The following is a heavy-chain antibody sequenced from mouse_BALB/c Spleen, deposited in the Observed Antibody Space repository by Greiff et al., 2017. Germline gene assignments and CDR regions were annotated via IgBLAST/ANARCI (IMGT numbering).Heavy chain of an antibody. V-gene: IGHV5-12-1*01. D-gene: IGHD2-4*01. CDR1: GFAFSSYD. CDR3: ARHYDYGPRNFDV. J-gene: IGHJ1*01. CDR2: ISSGGGST. Sequence: EVQLVESGGGLVKPGGSLKLSCAASGFAFSSYDMSWVRQTPEKRLEWVAYISSGGGSTYYPDTVKGRFTISRDNAKNTLYLQMSSLKSEDTAMYYCARHYDYGPRNFDVWGAGTTVTVSS.